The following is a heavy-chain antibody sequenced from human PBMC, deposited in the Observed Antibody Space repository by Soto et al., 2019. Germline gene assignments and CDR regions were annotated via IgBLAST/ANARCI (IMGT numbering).Heavy chain of an antibody. Sequence: QVLLVQSGAEVKKPGASVKVSCKASGYTFTSYYMHWVRQAPAQGLEWMGIINPSGGSTDYAQRFNGRVTLTRDTSSSTVYMELSSLRSEYTAVYYCARDRAINMISTFDNWGQGTLVTVSS. CDR1: GYTFTSYY. J-gene: IGHJ4*02. D-gene: IGHD3-22*01. V-gene: IGHV1-46*01. CDR2: INPSGGST. CDR3: ARDRAINMISTFDN.